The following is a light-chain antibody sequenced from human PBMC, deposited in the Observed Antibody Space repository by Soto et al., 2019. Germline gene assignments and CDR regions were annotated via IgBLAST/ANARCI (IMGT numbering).Light chain of an antibody. V-gene: IGLV1-47*01. CDR2: NNS. J-gene: IGLJ2*01. CDR3: AAWDDSLSGVV. Sequence: QPVLTQPPSASGTPGQRVTISCSGSSSNIGSNFVYWYQQLPGTAPKLLIHNNSQRPSGVPARFSGSKSDTSASLAVSGLRSEDEADYYCAAWDDSLSGVVFSGGTKLTVL. CDR1: SSNIGSNF.